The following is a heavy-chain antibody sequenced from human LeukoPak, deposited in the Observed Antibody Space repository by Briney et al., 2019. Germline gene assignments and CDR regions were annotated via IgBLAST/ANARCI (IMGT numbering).Heavy chain of an antibody. CDR1: GITFSSYN. J-gene: IGHJ4*02. CDR3: ARVDLGGSGSCPDY. CDR2: ISSSGYYI. V-gene: IGHV3-21*01. Sequence: GGSLRLSCAASGITFSSYNMNWVRQAPGKGLEWVSSISSSGYYIYYADSVKGRFTISRDNAENSLYLQMNSLRAEDTAVYYCARVDLGGSGSCPDYWGQGTLVTVSS. D-gene: IGHD3-10*01.